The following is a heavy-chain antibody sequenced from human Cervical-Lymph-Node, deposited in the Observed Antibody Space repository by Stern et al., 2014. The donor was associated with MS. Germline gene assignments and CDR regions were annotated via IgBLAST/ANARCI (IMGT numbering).Heavy chain of an antibody. V-gene: IGHV1-2*02. CDR3: AENMDV. Sequence: VQLVESGAELKKPGASVQVSCKPSGFTFTNYYIHWLRQAPGPRPEWMGRISTKNVDTNYAAKLQGRVPMTRDTSVDLVSLEVSRLRFDDTAVYYCAENMDVWGQGTTVTVSS. CDR1: GFTFTNYY. J-gene: IGHJ6*02. CDR2: ISTKNVDT.